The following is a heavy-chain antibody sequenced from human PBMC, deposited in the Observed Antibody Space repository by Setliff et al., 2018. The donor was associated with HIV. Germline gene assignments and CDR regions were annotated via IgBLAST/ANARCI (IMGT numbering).Heavy chain of an antibody. D-gene: IGHD3-9*01. CDR3: VTRRNFDWIMTSGPFDD. CDR2: VYYSGST. CDR1: GGSISSSSYY. J-gene: IGHJ4*02. Sequence: PSETLSLTCTVSGGSISSSSYYWGWIRQPPGKGLEWIGSVYYSGSTYYNPSLKSRVTISVDTSKNQFSLKVISVTAADTAIYYCVTRRNFDWIMTSGPFDDWGQGTLVTVSS. V-gene: IGHV4-39*07.